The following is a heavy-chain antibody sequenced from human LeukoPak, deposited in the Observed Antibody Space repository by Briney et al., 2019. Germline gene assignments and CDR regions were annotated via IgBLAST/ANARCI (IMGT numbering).Heavy chain of an antibody. Sequence: GASVKVSCKASGGTFSSYAISWVRQAPGQGLEWMGGIIPIFGTANYAQKFQGRVTITADESTSTAYMELSSLRSEDTAVYYCARGLVGGFYAFDIWGQGTMVTVSS. CDR2: IIPIFGTA. D-gene: IGHD1-26*01. CDR3: ARGLVGGFYAFDI. V-gene: IGHV1-69*13. CDR1: GGTFSSYA. J-gene: IGHJ3*02.